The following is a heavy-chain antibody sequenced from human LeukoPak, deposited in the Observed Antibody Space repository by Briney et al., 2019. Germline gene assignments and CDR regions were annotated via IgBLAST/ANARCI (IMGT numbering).Heavy chain of an antibody. CDR1: GFTFSSYW. CDR3: ARSPATYYYDSSGYYYFDY. CDR2: IKGDGSST. J-gene: IGHJ4*02. D-gene: IGHD3-22*01. Sequence: GGSLRLSCAASGFTFSSYWMHWVRHTPGKGLVWVSRIKGDGSSTSYADSVKGRFTISRDNAKNTLYLQMNSLRAEDTAVYYCARSPATYYYDSSGYYYFDYWGQGTLVTVSS. V-gene: IGHV3-74*01.